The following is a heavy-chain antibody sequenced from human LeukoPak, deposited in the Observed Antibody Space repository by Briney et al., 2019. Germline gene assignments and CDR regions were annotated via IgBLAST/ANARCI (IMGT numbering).Heavy chain of an antibody. CDR3: ARVRVAANWFDP. CDR1: GFTFSDYY. Sequence: GGSLRLSCAASGFTFSDYYMSWIRQAPGKGLGWVSYISSSGSTIYYADSVKGRFTISRDNAKNSLYLQMNSLRAEDTAVYYCARVRVAANWFDPWGQGTLVTVSS. D-gene: IGHD6-19*01. CDR2: ISSSGSTI. V-gene: IGHV3-11*01. J-gene: IGHJ5*02.